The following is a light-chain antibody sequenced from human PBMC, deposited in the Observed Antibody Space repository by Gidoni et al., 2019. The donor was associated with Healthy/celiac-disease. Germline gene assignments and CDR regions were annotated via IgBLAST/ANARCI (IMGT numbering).Light chain of an antibody. CDR3: QQCYSTPRT. CDR1: QRISSY. V-gene: IGKV1-39*01. J-gene: IGKJ5*01. CDR2: AAS. Sequence: AVGDRVTITCRGSQRISSYLNWYQQKPGKAPKLLIYAASSLQSGVPARFSGSGSGTDFTLTISSLQPEDFAMYYCQQCYSTPRTFGQGTRLEIK.